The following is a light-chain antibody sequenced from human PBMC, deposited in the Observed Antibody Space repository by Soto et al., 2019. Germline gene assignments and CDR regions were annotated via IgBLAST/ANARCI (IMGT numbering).Light chain of an antibody. V-gene: IGKV3-11*01. J-gene: IGKJ1*01. CDR3: QQRLKWLPG. CDR2: DAS. Sequence: EIFLTQSPDTLSLAPGERATLSCRASQSVTNYIAWYQQRPGQAPRLLIYDASNRATGVPARFSGSGSGTDFTLTISDLEPADFGLYYRQQRLKWLPGIGQGNQVEI. CDR1: QSVTNY.